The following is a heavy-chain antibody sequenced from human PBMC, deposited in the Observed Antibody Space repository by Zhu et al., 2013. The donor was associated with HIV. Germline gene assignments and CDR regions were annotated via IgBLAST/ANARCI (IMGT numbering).Heavy chain of an antibody. CDR1: GYTFTSYG. V-gene: IGHV1-18*01. J-gene: IGHJ4*02. CDR3: ARDKTDYDILTGDPTPLPFDY. Sequence: QVQLVQSGAEVKKPGASVKVSCKASGYTFTSYGISWVRQAPGQGLEWMGWISAYNGNTNYVQMLQGRVTMTTDTSTSTAYMELRSLRSDDTAVYYCARDKTDYDILTGDPTPLPFDYWGQGTLVTVSS. D-gene: IGHD3-9*01. CDR2: ISAYNGNT.